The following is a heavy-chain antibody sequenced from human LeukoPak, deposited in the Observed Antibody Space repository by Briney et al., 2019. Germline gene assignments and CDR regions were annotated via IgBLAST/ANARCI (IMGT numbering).Heavy chain of an antibody. V-gene: IGHV4-4*09. CDR3: ARDGGSGSYYIHYFDY. CDR1: SGSIRGYQ. D-gene: IGHD3-10*01. CDR2: INTNGRT. J-gene: IGHJ4*02. Sequence: PSETLSLTCTVSSGSIRGYQWSWIRQPPGKGLEWIGYINTNGRTNYNPSLKGRLTFSVDTSKNQFSLKLSSVTAADTAVYYCARDGGSGSYYIHYFDYWGQGTLVTVSS.